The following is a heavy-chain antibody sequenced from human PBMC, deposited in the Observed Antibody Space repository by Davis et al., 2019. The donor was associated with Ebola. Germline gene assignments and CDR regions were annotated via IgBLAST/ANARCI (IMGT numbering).Heavy chain of an antibody. CDR1: GYSFTSYW. V-gene: IGHV5-51*01. CDR3: ARQTHHFLSGPRTWFDP. D-gene: IGHD3-3*02. Sequence: KVSCKGSGYSFTSYWIGWVRQMPGKGLEWMGLIYPGDSDTRYSPSFQGQVTISADKSISTTYLQWNSLKASDTAMYYCARQTHHFLSGPRTWFDPWGQGTLVTVSS. J-gene: IGHJ5*02. CDR2: IYPGDSDT.